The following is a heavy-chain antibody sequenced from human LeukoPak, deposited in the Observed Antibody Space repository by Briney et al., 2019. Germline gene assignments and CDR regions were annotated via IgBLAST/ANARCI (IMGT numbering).Heavy chain of an antibody. CDR2: ISSSGSTI. CDR3: ARGPYYYGSGSPQIDY. CDR1: GFTFSDYY. Sequence: GGSLRLSCAASGFTFSDYYMSWIRQAPGKGLEWVSHISSSGSTIYYADSVKGRFTISRDNAKNSLYLQMNSLRAEDTAVYYCARGPYYYGSGSPQIDYWGQGTLVTVSS. J-gene: IGHJ4*02. V-gene: IGHV3-11*04. D-gene: IGHD3-10*01.